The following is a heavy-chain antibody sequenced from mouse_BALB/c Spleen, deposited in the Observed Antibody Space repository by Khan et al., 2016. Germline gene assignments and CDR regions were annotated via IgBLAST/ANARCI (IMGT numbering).Heavy chain of an antibody. Sequence: VELVESGPGLVAPSQSLSITCTISGFSLTNYGIHWVRQPPGKGLEWLVVIWSDGSTTNNSDLKSRLSISTDNSKSQVFLKMNSLQTDDTAMYDCARQPYYQYYIMDYWGQGTSVTVSS. J-gene: IGHJ4*01. CDR3: ARQPYYQYYIMDY. V-gene: IGHV2-6-1*01. CDR1: GFSLTNYG. CDR2: IWSDGST. D-gene: IGHD2-10*01.